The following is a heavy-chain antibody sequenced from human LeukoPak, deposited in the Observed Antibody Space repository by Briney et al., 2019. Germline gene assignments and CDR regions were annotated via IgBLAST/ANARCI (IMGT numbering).Heavy chain of an antibody. CDR2: IYYNGIT. CDR3: ARTGPYGMVYAIPYYMDV. D-gene: IGHD2-8*01. CDR1: GDSISSGDYY. J-gene: IGHJ6*03. V-gene: IGHV4-30-4*01. Sequence: PSETLSLTCTVSGDSISSGDYYWTWIRQPPGKGLEWIGYIYYNGITYYNPSLKSRVIISVDQPKKQFSLKLSSVTAADTAVYYCARTGPYGMVYAIPYYMDVWGKGTTVTVSS.